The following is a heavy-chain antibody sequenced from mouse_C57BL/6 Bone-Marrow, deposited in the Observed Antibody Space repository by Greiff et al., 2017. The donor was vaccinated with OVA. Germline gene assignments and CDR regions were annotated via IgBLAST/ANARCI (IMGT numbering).Heavy chain of an antibody. Sequence: QVQLQQSGAELARPGASVKLSCKASGYTFTSYGISWVKQRTGQGLEWIGEIYPRSGNTYYNEKFKGKATLTADKSSSTAYMELLSLTSEDSAVYYCASSNYAIDYWGQGTSVTVSS. V-gene: IGHV1-81*01. D-gene: IGHD1-1*01. CDR3: ASSNYAIDY. CDR2: IYPRSGNT. J-gene: IGHJ4*01. CDR1: GYTFTSYG.